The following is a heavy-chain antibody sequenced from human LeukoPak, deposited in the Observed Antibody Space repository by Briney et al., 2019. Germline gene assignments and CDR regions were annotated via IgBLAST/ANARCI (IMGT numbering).Heavy chain of an antibody. D-gene: IGHD3-16*01. CDR3: SREIGAFSPFGY. Sequence: PSGTLSLTCGVSGDSISSTNWWSWVRQPPGQGLEWIGEISLSGLTNYNPSLKSRVTMSLDKSKNHLSLNLTSVTAADTAVYYCSREIGAFSPFGYWGQGALVTVSS. CDR1: GDSISSTNW. CDR2: ISLSGLT. V-gene: IGHV4-4*02. J-gene: IGHJ4*02.